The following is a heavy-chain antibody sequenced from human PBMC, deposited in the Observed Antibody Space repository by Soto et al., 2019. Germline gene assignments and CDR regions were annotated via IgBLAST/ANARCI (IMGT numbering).Heavy chain of an antibody. CDR2: MKGYSGNP. D-gene: IGHD1-26*01. CDR1: GYNFNNYE. Sequence: QVQLLQSGAEVKKPGASVKISCKASGYNFNNYEINWVRQAPAQGLEWMGWMKGYSGNPLYALNFQGRLTLTRDTSTNTAYLELTSLAYEDTAIYFCARRRGESYYGLDYWGQGTLVTVSS. V-gene: IGHV1-8*01. J-gene: IGHJ4*02. CDR3: ARRRGESYYGLDY.